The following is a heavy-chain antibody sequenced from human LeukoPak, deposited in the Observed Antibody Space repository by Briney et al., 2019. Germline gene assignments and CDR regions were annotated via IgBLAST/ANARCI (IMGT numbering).Heavy chain of an antibody. Sequence: SETLSLTCTVSGGSISSGGYYWSWIRQHPGKGLEWIGYIYYSGSTYYNPSLKSRVTISVDTSKNQFSLKLSSVTAADTAVYYCARDARGYDFWSGYSRGFDPWGQGTLVTVSS. CDR3: ARDARGYDFWSGYSRGFDP. V-gene: IGHV4-31*03. J-gene: IGHJ5*02. CDR2: IYYSGST. CDR1: GGSISSGGYY. D-gene: IGHD3-3*01.